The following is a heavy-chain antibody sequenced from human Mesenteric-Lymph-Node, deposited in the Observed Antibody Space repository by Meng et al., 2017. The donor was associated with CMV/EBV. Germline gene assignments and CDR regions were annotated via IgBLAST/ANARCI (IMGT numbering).Heavy chain of an antibody. CDR1: GFNVRDKY. Sequence: EVHLCESGGGLVQPGGSLSLSCAASGFNVRDKYMSWVRQAPGKGLECVCIIYRGDNTYYIDSVKDRFTVSRDNSKNTMYLQMNSLRVEDTAVYYCTGDSVSNPNLDYWGQGTLVTVSS. J-gene: IGHJ4*02. D-gene: IGHD3-10*01. V-gene: IGHV3-66*01. CDR2: IYRGDNT. CDR3: TGDSVSNPNLDY.